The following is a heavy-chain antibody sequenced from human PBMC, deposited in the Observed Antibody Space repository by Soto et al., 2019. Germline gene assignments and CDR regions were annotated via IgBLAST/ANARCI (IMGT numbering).Heavy chain of an antibody. CDR1: GYAFTTYG. J-gene: IGHJ4*02. V-gene: IGHV1-18*01. CDR3: ARGRYGDY. CDR2: ISAHNGNT. Sequence: QVHLVQSGAEVKKPGASVKVSCKGSGYAFTTYGITWVRQAPGQGLEWMGWISAHNGNTNYAQKLQGRVTVTRDTSTSTADMELRSLRSDVTAVYYCARGRYGDYWGQGARVTVSS. D-gene: IGHD1-1*01.